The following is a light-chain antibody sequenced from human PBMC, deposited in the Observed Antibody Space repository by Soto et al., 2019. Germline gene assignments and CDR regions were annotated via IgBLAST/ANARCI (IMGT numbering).Light chain of an antibody. CDR1: QSVSSSY. CDR2: GAS. Sequence: EIVLTQSPGTLSLSPGETATLSCRASQSVSSSYLAWYQQKPGQAPRLLIYGASSRATGIPDRFSGSGSGTDFTFTISRLEPEDFAVYYCQQYGSSPLLTFGGGTKVEIK. J-gene: IGKJ4*01. CDR3: QQYGSSPLLT. V-gene: IGKV3-20*01.